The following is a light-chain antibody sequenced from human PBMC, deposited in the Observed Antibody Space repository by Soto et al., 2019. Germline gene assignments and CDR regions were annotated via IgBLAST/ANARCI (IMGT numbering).Light chain of an antibody. J-gene: IGLJ1*01. CDR1: SSDVGYYNR. Sequence: QSVLTQPPSVSGSPGQSVTISCTGTSSDVGYYNRVSWYQQPPGTAPKLLIYEVSNRPSGVPDRFSGSKSGNTASLTISGLQAEDEADYYCSLYTSSTFYVFGNGTKVNVL. CDR2: EVS. CDR3: SLYTSSTFYV. V-gene: IGLV2-18*01.